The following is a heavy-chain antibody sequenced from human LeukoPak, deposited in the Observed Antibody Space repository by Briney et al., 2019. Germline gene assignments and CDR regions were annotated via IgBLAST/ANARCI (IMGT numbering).Heavy chain of an antibody. CDR1: GFTFSSYA. V-gene: IGHV3-30-3*01. CDR2: ISYDGSNK. Sequence: GGSLRLSCAASGFTFSSYAMHWVRQAPGKGLVWVAVISYDGSNKYYADSVKGRFTISRDNSKNTLYLQMNSLRAEDTAVYYCVRGGKGGCSGGSCYSPYYFDYWGQGTLVTVSS. D-gene: IGHD2-15*01. J-gene: IGHJ4*02. CDR3: VRGGKGGCSGGSCYSPYYFDY.